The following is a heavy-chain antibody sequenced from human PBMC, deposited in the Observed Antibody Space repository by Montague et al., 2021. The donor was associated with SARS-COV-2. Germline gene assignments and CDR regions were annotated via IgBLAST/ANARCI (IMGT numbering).Heavy chain of an antibody. Sequence: SETLSLTCTVSGYSIGSGYYWGWIRQPPGKGLEWIGSIYHSGSTXYNPSLKSRVTISVDTSKNQFSLKLSSVTAADTAVYYCARSQDCSTTSCHFDYWGQGTLVTVSS. CDR2: IYHSGST. J-gene: IGHJ4*02. D-gene: IGHD2-2*01. CDR3: ARSQDCSTTSCHFDY. CDR1: GYSIGSGYY. V-gene: IGHV4-38-2*02.